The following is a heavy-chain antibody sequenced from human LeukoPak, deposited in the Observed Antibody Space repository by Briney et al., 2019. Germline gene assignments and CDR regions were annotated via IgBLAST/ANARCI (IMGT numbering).Heavy chain of an antibody. CDR2: IYHSGST. J-gene: IGHJ3*02. CDR1: GFSISNGYY. Sequence: PSETLSLTCAVSGFSISNGYYGVGSRQPPGKGLEWIGIIYHSGSTYYNPSLKSRLTISVETCKNHLSMKLGSVTAADTAVYYCARLLGYCSSTSCKGAFDIWGQGTMVTVSS. V-gene: IGHV4-38-2*01. CDR3: ARLLGYCSSTSCKGAFDI. D-gene: IGHD2-2*01.